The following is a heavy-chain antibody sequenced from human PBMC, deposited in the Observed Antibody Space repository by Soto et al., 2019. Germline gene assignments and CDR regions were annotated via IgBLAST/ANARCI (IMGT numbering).Heavy chain of an antibody. Sequence: EVQLEQSGAEVKKPGESLRISCTCAGYSFTSYWISWVRAMPGKGLGGMGRIDPSDSNTNDSPSFQGHVTISADKSISTAYLQWSSLKAWDTAMYYCARLGVTTRVDYLGQGTLVTVSS. D-gene: IGHD4-17*01. CDR1: GYSFTSYW. J-gene: IGHJ4*02. CDR3: ARLGVTTRVDY. CDR2: IDPSDSNT. V-gene: IGHV5-10-1*03.